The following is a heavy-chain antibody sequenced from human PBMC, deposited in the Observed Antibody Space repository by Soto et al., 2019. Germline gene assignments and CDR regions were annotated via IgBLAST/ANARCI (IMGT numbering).Heavy chain of an antibody. CDR3: ARLRGDSRTSFYPLCSYYGMDV. Sequence: SVKVSCKASGGTFSSYAISWVRQAPGQGLEWMGGIIPIFGTANYAQKFQGRVTITADKSTSTAYMELSSLRSEDTAVYYCARLRGDSRTSFYPLCSYYGMDVWSQGTTLTLSS. CDR1: GGTFSSYA. V-gene: IGHV1-69*06. J-gene: IGHJ6*02. D-gene: IGHD2-2*01. CDR2: IIPIFGTA.